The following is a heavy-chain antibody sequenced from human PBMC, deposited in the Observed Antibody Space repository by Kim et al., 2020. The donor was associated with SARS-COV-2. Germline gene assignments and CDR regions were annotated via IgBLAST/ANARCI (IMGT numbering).Heavy chain of an antibody. CDR2: INHSGST. V-gene: IGHV4-34*01. Sequence: SETLSLTCAVYGGSFSGYYWSWIRQPPGKGLEWIGEINHSGSTNYNPSLKSRVTISVDTSKNQFSLKLSSVTAADTAVYYCARDKGDFWSGYYRGFDYWGQGTLVTVSS. CDR1: GGSFSGYY. D-gene: IGHD3-3*01. J-gene: IGHJ4*02. CDR3: ARDKGDFWSGYYRGFDY.